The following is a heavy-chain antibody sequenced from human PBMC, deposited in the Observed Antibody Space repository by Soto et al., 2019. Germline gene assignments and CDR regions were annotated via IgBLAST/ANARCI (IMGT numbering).Heavy chain of an antibody. CDR3: ARNYDILTGYYSPVGY. Sequence: SETLSLTCAVYGGSFSGYYWSWIRQPPGKGLEWIGEINHSGSTNYNPSLKSRVTISVDTSKNQFSLKLSSVTAADTAVYYCARNYDILTGYYSPVGYWGQGTLVTVSS. J-gene: IGHJ4*02. D-gene: IGHD3-9*01. V-gene: IGHV4-34*01. CDR2: INHSGST. CDR1: GGSFSGYY.